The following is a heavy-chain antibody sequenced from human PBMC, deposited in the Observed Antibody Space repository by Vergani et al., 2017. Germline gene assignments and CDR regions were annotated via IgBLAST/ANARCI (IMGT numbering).Heavy chain of an antibody. CDR1: GYTFTSYG. CDR2: ISAYNGNT. J-gene: IGHJ3*02. CDR3: ARDLYDSSGYYYDLGYAFDI. V-gene: IGHV1-18*01. D-gene: IGHD3-22*01. Sequence: QVQLVQSGAEVKKPGASVTVSCKASGYTFTSYGISWVRQAPGQGLEWMGWISAYNGNTNYAQKLQGRVTMTTDTSTSTAYMELRSLRSDDTAVYYCARDLYDSSGYYYDLGYAFDIWGQGTMVTVSS.